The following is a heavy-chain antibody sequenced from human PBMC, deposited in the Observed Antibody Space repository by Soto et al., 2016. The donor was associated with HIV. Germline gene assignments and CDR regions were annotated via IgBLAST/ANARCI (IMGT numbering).Heavy chain of an antibody. V-gene: IGHV3-21*01. J-gene: IGHJ5*01. CDR3: ARDPGEDDYIRWFDF. D-gene: IGHD4-4*01. CDR2: ITSSSTYI. Sequence: EVQLVESGGGLVKPGGSLRLSCAASGFTFSNYSMNWVRQAPGKGLEWVSSITSSSTYIYYADSVKGRFTISRDNAKNSLSLQINSLRAEDTAVYYCARDPGEDDYIRWFDFVGPRGTLGHRLL. CDR1: GFTFSNYS.